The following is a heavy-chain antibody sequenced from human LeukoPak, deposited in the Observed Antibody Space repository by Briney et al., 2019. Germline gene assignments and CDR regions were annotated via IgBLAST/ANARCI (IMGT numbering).Heavy chain of an antibody. V-gene: IGHV3-30*04. J-gene: IGHJ4*02. Sequence: PGGSLRLSCAASGFTFSSYAMRWVRQAPGKGLEWVAVVSYDGSNKYYADSVKGRFTISRDNSKNTLYLQMNSLRAEDTAVYYCARDPLGDSTYYFDYWGQGTLVTVSS. CDR3: ARDPLGDSTYYFDY. D-gene: IGHD2-21*01. CDR2: VSYDGSNK. CDR1: GFTFSSYA.